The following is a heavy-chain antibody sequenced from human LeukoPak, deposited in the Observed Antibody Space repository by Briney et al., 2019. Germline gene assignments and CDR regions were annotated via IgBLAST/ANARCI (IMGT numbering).Heavy chain of an antibody. CDR1: GGSISSSNW. CDR3: ARDVGALGYYFDY. D-gene: IGHD2-15*01. V-gene: IGHV4-4*02. J-gene: IGHJ4*02. Sequence: SETLSLTCAVSGGSISSSNWWSWVRQPPGKGLEWIGGIYHSGSTNYNPSLKSRVTISVDKSKNQFSLKLSSVTAADTAVYYCARDVGALGYYFDYWGQGTLVTVSS. CDR2: IYHSGST.